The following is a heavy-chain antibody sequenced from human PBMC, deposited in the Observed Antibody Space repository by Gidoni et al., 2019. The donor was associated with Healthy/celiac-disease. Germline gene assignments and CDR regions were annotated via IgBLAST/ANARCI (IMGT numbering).Heavy chain of an antibody. Sequence: QLQLVQSGAEVKKPGAPVKVSCKASGYTLTSYGISWVRQAPGQGLEWLGWSRAYNGNTNYAQKLQGRVTMTTDTSTSTAYMGLRSLGSDDTAVYYGARESHDSSGYSQDAFDIWGQGTMVTVSS. CDR3: ARESHDSSGYSQDAFDI. CDR2: SRAYNGNT. D-gene: IGHD3-22*01. CDR1: GYTLTSYG. V-gene: IGHV1-18*04. J-gene: IGHJ3*02.